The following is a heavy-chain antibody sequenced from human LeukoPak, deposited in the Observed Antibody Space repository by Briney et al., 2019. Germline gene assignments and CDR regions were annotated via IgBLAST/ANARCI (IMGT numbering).Heavy chain of an antibody. Sequence: ASVKVSCKAAGYTFTGYYMHWVRQAPGQGLEWMGWTNPNSGGTNYAQKFEGRLTMSRDTSISTAYMELSRLRSEDRAVYYCARGALGGRRGYGSHYYYMDVWGKGTTVTVSS. CDR2: TNPNSGGT. V-gene: IGHV1-2*02. CDR1: GYTFTGYY. J-gene: IGHJ6*03. CDR3: ARGALGGRRGYGSHYYYMDV. D-gene: IGHD5-18*01.